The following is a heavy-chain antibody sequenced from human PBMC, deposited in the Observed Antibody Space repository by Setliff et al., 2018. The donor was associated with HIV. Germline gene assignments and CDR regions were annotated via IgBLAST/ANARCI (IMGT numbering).Heavy chain of an antibody. CDR2: IYPGDSSS. Sequence: ESLKISCEGSGYSFSRYWIGWVRQMPGKGLEWMGVIYPGDSSSKYSPSLQGQVTISVDTSISTAYLQWNSLKASDTAMYYCVRYIGAAAGYIDHWGQGTLVTVSS. V-gene: IGHV5-51*01. D-gene: IGHD6-25*01. J-gene: IGHJ4*02. CDR3: VRYIGAAAGYIDH. CDR1: GYSFSRYW.